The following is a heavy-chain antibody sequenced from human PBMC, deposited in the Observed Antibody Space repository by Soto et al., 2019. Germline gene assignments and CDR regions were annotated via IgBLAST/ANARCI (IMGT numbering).Heavy chain of an antibody. CDR3: CKGSGSNLYYYGMDV. CDR2: ISGSGGNT. CDR1: GITFRSYA. V-gene: IGHV3-23*01. J-gene: IGHJ6*02. D-gene: IGHD3-10*01. Sequence: GGSLRLSCAASGITFRSYAMNWVRQAPGKGLEWVSGISGSGGNTYYADSGKGRFTISRDNSKNTLYLQMSSLRVDDTAVYYCCKGSGSNLYYYGMDVWGRGTTVTVSS.